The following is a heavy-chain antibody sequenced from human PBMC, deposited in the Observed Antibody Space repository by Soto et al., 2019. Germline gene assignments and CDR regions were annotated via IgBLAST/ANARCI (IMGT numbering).Heavy chain of an antibody. CDR3: ARDRGLGNYYYGMDV. V-gene: IGHV4-30-4*01. CDR1: GGSISSGDYY. D-gene: IGHD1-26*01. CDR2: IYYSGST. J-gene: IGHJ6*02. Sequence: SETLSLTCTVSGGSISSGDYYWSWIRQPPGKGPEWIGYIYYSGSTYYNPSLKSRVTISVDTSKNQFSLKLSSVTAADTAVYYCARDRGLGNYYYGMDVWGQGTTVTVSS.